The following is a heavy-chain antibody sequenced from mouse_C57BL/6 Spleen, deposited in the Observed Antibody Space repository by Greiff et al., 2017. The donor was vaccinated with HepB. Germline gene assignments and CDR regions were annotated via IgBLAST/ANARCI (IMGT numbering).Heavy chain of an antibody. Sequence: VKLVESGAELVKPGASVKISCKASGYAFSSYWMNWVKQRPGKGLEWIGQIYPGDGDTNYNGKFKGKATLTADKSSSTAYMQLSSLTSEDSAVYFCARWSTTVVAPYAMDYWGQGTSVTVSS. CDR3: ARWSTTVVAPYAMDY. J-gene: IGHJ4*01. CDR2: IYPGDGDT. D-gene: IGHD1-1*01. V-gene: IGHV1-80*01. CDR1: GYAFSSYW.